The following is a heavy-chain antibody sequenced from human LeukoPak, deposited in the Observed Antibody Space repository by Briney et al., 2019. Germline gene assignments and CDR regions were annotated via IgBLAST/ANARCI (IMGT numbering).Heavy chain of an antibody. CDR1: GFTFTNAW. CDR3: ARFGELGWFDP. Sequence: GGSLRLSCAASGFTFTNAWMNWVRQAPGKGLEWVSAISGSGGSTYYADSVKGRFTISRDNSKNTLYLQMNSLRAEDTAVYYCARFGELGWFDPWGQGTLVTVSS. J-gene: IGHJ5*02. CDR2: ISGSGGST. V-gene: IGHV3-23*01. D-gene: IGHD3-10*01.